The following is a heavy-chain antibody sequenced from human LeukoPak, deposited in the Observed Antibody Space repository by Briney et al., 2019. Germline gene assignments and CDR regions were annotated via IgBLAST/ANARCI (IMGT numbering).Heavy chain of an antibody. Sequence: SETLSLTCTVSGGSISSSSYFWGWIRQPAGKGLEWIGRIYTSGSTNYNPSLKSRVTMSVDTSKNQFSLKLSSVTTADTAVYYCARESSLKGGYSYGPIDYWGQGTLVTVSS. D-gene: IGHD5-18*01. CDR2: IYTSGST. J-gene: IGHJ4*02. CDR1: GGSISSSSYF. V-gene: IGHV4-61*02. CDR3: ARESSLKGGYSYGPIDY.